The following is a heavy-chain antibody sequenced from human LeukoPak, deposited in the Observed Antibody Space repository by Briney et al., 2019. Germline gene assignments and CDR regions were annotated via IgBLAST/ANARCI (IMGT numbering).Heavy chain of an antibody. Sequence: PSQTLSLTCTVSGGSISSGDYYWSWIRQPPGKGLEWIGYIYYSGSTYYNPSLKSRVTISVDTSKNQFPLKLSSVTAADTAVYYCARAATGGIAARPLDTFDIWGQGTMVTVSS. D-gene: IGHD6-6*01. V-gene: IGHV4-30-4*01. J-gene: IGHJ3*02. CDR2: IYYSGST. CDR3: ARAATGGIAARPLDTFDI. CDR1: GGSISSGDYY.